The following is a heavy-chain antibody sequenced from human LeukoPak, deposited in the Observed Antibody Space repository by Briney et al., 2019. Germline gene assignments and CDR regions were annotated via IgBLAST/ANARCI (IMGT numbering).Heavy chain of an antibody. J-gene: IGHJ4*02. V-gene: IGHV5-51*01. CDR2: IFPGDSDI. CDR1: GYDFATYW. Sequence: RGESLKISCEGSGYDFATYWIAWVRQMPGKGLEWMGIIFPGDSDIRYSPSFQGQVSISADKSISTVYLQWSSLKASDTAFYFCARAHALNFADFDCWGQGTLVTVSS. D-gene: IGHD3-9*01. CDR3: ARAHALNFADFDC.